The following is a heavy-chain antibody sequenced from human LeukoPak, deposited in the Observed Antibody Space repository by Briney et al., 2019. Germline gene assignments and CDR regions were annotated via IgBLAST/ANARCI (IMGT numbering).Heavy chain of an antibody. CDR1: GYTFIAYY. J-gene: IGHJ4*02. CDR3: ARGLGGKLPPFDY. D-gene: IGHD7-27*01. V-gene: IGHV1-2*02. CDR2: INPSSGGT. Sequence: ASVKVSCRASGYTFIAYYMHWVRQAPGQGLEWMGWINPSSGGTNSAQKFQGRVTMTRDTSISTAYMELSRLRFDDTAVYYCARGLGGKLPPFDYWGQGTLVTVSS.